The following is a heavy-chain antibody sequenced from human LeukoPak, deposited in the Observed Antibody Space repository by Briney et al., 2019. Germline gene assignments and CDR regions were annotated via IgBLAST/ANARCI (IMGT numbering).Heavy chain of an antibody. Sequence: ASETLSLTCAVYGRSFSGYYWSWIRQPPGKGLEWIGEINHSGRTNYNPSLKSRVTISVDTSKNQLSLKLSSVTAADMAVYYCARGGVKAMVRGVVDYWGQGTLVTVSS. CDR1: GRSFSGYY. D-gene: IGHD3-10*01. CDR3: ARGGVKAMVRGVVDY. CDR2: INHSGRT. J-gene: IGHJ4*02. V-gene: IGHV4-34*01.